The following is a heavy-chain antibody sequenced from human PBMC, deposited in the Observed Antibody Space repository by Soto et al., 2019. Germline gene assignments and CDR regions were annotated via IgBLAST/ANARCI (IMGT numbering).Heavy chain of an antibody. J-gene: IGHJ6*03. V-gene: IGHV2-26*01. CDR1: GFSLSNARMG. D-gene: IGHD4-4*01. CDR2: IFSNDEK. CDR3: ARTRLQLSYYYYYMDV. Sequence: SGPTLVNPTETLTLTCTVSGFSLSNARMGVSWIRQPPGKALEWLAHIFSNDEKSYSTSLKSRLTISKDTSKSQVVLTMTNMDLVDTSTFFCARTRLQLSYYYYYMDVWGKGTTVTVSS.